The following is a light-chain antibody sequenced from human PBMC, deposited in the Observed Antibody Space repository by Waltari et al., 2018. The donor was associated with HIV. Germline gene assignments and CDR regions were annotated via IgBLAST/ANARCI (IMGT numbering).Light chain of an antibody. CDR3: SSYTNNNRVV. Sequence: QSVLTQPPSASGTPGQRVTISCSGRSSNIGSNYVYWYQQLPGTAPKLLIYRNNQRPSGVPDRFSGSKSGTSASLAISGLRSEDGADYYCSSYTNNNRVVFGGGTKLTV. CDR2: RNN. J-gene: IGLJ3*02. CDR1: SSNIGSNY. V-gene: IGLV1-47*01.